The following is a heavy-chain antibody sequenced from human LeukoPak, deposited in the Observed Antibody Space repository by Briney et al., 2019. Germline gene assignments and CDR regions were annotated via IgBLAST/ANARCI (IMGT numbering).Heavy chain of an antibody. Sequence: GGSLRLSCAASGFTFSSYWMHWVRQAPGKGLVWVSRINPDGSSTNYADSVKGRFTISRDNAKNTLYLQMNSLRAEDTAVYYCARVSYDFWTSSGYYYMDVWGKGTTVTVSS. CDR3: ARVSYDFWTSSGYYYMDV. V-gene: IGHV3-74*01. J-gene: IGHJ6*03. CDR1: GFTFSSYW. D-gene: IGHD3-3*01. CDR2: INPDGSST.